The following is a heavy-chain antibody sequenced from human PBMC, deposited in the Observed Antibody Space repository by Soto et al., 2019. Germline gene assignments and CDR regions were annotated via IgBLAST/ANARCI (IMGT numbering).Heavy chain of an antibody. CDR2: IYYTGKT. CDR3: GRDLTSNANCIDP. D-gene: IGHD2-2*01. V-gene: IGHV4-30-4*01. J-gene: IGHJ5*02. CDR1: GDYIHVGGYY. Sequence: LSLTCSVSGDYIHVGGYYWTWIRQRPGKGLEWMGYIYYTGKTYYNPSLESRLTMSVDRSKNQFSLRLTSVTAADTAVYFCGRDLTSNANCIDPWGQGTLVTV.